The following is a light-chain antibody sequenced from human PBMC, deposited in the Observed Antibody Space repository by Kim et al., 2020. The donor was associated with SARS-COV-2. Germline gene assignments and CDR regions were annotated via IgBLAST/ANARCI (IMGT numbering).Light chain of an antibody. CDR2: EDD. J-gene: IGLJ2*01. Sequence: GKTITISCTRNSGTLGSTNVQWYQQRPGGTPTTVIYEDDQSPSGVPHRFSGSIDSSSNSASLTISGLKTEDDADYYCQSYGDTNQVFGGGTKVTVL. CDR1: SGTLGSTN. V-gene: IGLV6-57*01. CDR3: QSYGDTNQV.